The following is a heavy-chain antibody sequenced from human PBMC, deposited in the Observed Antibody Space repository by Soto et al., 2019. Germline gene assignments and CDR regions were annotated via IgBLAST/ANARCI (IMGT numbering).Heavy chain of an antibody. J-gene: IGHJ3*02. V-gene: IGHV3-21*01. CDR3: AREQLGVYNFGPAVDI. D-gene: IGHD1-1*01. CDR1: GFSFGHYS. Sequence: EVQLVESGGGLVKPGGSLRLSCVASGFSFGHYSINWVRQAPGRGLELVSTISSGSSFIYYADSVKGRFTVSRANAKNSLSLHMNSRIAEDTAVYFCAREQLGVYNFGPAVDICGQGTVVTVS. CDR2: ISSGSSFI.